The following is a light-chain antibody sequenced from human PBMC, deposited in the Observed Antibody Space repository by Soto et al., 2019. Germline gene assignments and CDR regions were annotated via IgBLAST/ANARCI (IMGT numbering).Light chain of an antibody. CDR1: QSVSSNY. V-gene: IGKV3-20*01. CDR3: QQYGSSPPT. CDR2: GAS. J-gene: IGKJ2*01. Sequence: EIVLTQSPGTLSFSPGERATLSCRASQSVSSNYLAWYQQKPGQAPRLLIYGASSRATGIPDRFSGSGSGTDFTLTVSILEPEDFAVFYCQQYGSSPPTFGQGTKVDIK.